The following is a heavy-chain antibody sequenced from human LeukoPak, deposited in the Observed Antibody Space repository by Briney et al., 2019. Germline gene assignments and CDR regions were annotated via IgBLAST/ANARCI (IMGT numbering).Heavy chain of an antibody. D-gene: IGHD6-13*01. CDR1: GFTFSSYA. Sequence: GGSLRLSCAASGFTFSSYAMSWVRQAPGKGLEWVSAISGSGGSTYYADPVKGRFTISRDNSKSTLFLQMNSLRAEDTAVYFCARGLLAAGIFDSWGQGNLVTVSS. CDR2: ISGSGGST. V-gene: IGHV3-23*01. J-gene: IGHJ4*02. CDR3: ARGLLAAGIFDS.